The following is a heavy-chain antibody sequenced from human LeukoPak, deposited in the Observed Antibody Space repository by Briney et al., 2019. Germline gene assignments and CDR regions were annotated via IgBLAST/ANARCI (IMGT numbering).Heavy chain of an antibody. CDR3: AKDIMITFGGVIVPQTFDY. J-gene: IGHJ4*02. CDR1: GFTFSSYG. V-gene: IGHV3-23*01. Sequence: GGSLRLSCAASGFTFSSYGMSWVRQAPGKGLEWVSAISGSGGSTYYADSVKGRFTISRDNSKNTLYLQMNSLRAEDTAVYYCAKDIMITFGGVIVPQTFDYWGQGTLVTVSS. D-gene: IGHD3-16*02. CDR2: ISGSGGST.